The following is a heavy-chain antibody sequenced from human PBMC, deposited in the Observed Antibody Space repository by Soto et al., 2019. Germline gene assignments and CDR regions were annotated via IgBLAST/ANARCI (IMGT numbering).Heavy chain of an antibody. CDR1: GGSFSGYY. D-gene: IGHD2-2*01. J-gene: IGHJ5*02. CDR2: INHSGST. CDR3: ARGETVVVPAAIGWFDP. Sequence: LSLTCAVYGGSFSGYYWSWIRQPPGKGLEWIGEINHSGSTNYNPSLKSRVTISVDTSENQFSLKLSSVTAADTAVYYCARGETVVVPAAIGWFDPWGQGTLVTVSS. V-gene: IGHV4-34*01.